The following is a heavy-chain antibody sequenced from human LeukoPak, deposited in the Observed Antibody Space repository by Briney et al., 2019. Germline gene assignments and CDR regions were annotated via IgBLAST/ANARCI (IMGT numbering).Heavy chain of an antibody. CDR1: GFSFSNYG. D-gene: IGHD5-12*01. CDR2: ISYDGKNI. V-gene: IGHV3-33*06. J-gene: IGHJ4*02. Sequence: GGSLRLSRAASGFSFSNYGFHWVRQAPGKGLDWVSAISYDGKNIHYADSVKGRFTISRDNSRNTVCLQMNSLRVEGTAVYYCAKTYSRESGYDFFFHYWGQGTRVTVSS. CDR3: AKTYSRESGYDFFFHY.